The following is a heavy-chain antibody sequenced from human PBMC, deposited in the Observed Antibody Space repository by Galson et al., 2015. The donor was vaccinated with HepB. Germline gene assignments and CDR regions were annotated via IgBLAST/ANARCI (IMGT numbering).Heavy chain of an antibody. D-gene: IGHD6-6*01. CDR1: GFTFSSYW. Sequence: SLRLSCAASGFTFSSYWMSWVRQAPGKGLEWVANIKQDGSEKYYVDSVKGRFTMSRDNAKNSLYLQMNSLRAKDTAVYYCARDLYRTSSGVYEYYYMDVWGKGTTVTVSS. CDR3: ARDLYRTSSGVYEYYYMDV. J-gene: IGHJ6*03. CDR2: IKQDGSEK. V-gene: IGHV3-7*03.